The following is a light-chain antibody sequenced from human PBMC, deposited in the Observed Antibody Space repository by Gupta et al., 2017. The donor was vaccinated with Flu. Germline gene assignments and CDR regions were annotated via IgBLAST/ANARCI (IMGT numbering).Light chain of an antibody. V-gene: IGKV1-5*03. CDR1: QNINTW. CDR2: KAS. J-gene: IGKJ1*01. CDR3: QHYDSYPWT. Sequence: PSTLSASVGDRVTITCRASQNINTWLAWYQQKPGRAPKLLIYKASSVENGVPSRFSGSGSETEFSFTISSLQPDDVATYYCQHYDSYPWTFGQGTKVEIK.